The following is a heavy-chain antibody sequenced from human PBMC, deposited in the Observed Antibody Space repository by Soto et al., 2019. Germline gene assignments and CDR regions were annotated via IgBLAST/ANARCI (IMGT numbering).Heavy chain of an antibody. Sequence: QVQLQESGPGLVKPSETLSLTCTVSGGSISSYYWSWIRQPPGKGLEWIGYIYYRGSTNYNPSLKSRVTISVDTSKNQFSLKLSSVTAADMAMYYCARFNWYVDLWGRGTLVTVSS. CDR3: ARFNWYVDL. CDR2: IYYRGST. CDR1: GGSISSYY. J-gene: IGHJ2*01. V-gene: IGHV4-59*01.